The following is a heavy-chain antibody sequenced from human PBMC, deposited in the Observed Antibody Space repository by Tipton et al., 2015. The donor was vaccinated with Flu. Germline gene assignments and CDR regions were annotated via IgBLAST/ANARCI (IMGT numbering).Heavy chain of an antibody. CDR3: ARNRAYYGD. CDR2: INHSGST. CDR1: GGSFSGYY. Sequence: TLSLTCAVYGGSFSGYYWSWIRQPPGKGLEWIGEINHSGSTYYNPSLRSRVTISVDTSKNQFSLKLNSVTAADTAVYYCARNRAYYGDWGQGVLVTVSS. J-gene: IGHJ4*02. D-gene: IGHD1-26*01. V-gene: IGHV4-34*01.